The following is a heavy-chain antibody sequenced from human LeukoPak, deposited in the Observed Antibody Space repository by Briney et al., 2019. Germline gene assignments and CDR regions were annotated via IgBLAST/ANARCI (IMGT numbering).Heavy chain of an antibody. CDR1: GGSFSGYY. D-gene: IGHD3-9*01. V-gene: IGHV4-34*01. Sequence: PSETLSLTCAVYGGSFSGYYWSWIRQPPGKGLEWIGEINHSGSTNYNPSLKSRVTISVDTSKNQFSLKLSSVTAADTAVYYCARGRRYFDWLPYDYWGQGTLVTVSP. CDR2: INHSGST. CDR3: ARGRRYFDWLPYDY. J-gene: IGHJ4*02.